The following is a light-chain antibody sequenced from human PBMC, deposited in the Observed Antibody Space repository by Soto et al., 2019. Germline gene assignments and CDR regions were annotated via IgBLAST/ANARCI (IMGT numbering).Light chain of an antibody. CDR2: TAS. Sequence: DIPMTQSPSTLSASVGDRVTITCRASHTINSWLAWYQHKPGKAPNLLIYTASSLESGVPSRFSGSGSGTEFTLTISSLQPDDFATYFCQQYDTYLTFGGGTKVEIK. V-gene: IGKV1-5*03. CDR1: HTINSW. CDR3: QQYDTYLT. J-gene: IGKJ4*01.